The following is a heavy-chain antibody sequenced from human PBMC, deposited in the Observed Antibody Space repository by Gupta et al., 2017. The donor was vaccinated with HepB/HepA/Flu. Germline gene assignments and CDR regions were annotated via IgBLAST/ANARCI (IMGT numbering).Heavy chain of an antibody. J-gene: IGHJ4*02. D-gene: IGHD6-25*01. Sequence: QAQLHLWGDGRFKPPGPQSLTCEAPGGSVTTNYWSWISQAPGKGLEGNGEITSRGRTNKHPSLKSRVTVSMATSKRKLSIRLSSVTAADTAVDYGARGGAAAFGGRGTIGQRLL. V-gene: IGHV4-34*01. CDR3: ARGGAAAF. CDR2: ITSRGRT. CDR1: GGSVTTNY.